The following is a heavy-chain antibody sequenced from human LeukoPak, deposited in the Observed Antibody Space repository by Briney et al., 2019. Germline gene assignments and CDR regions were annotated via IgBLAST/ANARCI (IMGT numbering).Heavy chain of an antibody. Sequence: GGSLRLSCAASGFTFSGSAMHWVRQASGKGLEWVGRIRSKANSYATAYTASVKGRFTISRDDSKNTAYLQMNSLKTEDTAVYYCTRHDSSGCYRYWGQGTLVTVSS. V-gene: IGHV3-73*01. CDR2: IRSKANSYAT. CDR3: TRHDSSGCYRY. CDR1: GFTFSGSA. J-gene: IGHJ4*02. D-gene: IGHD6-19*01.